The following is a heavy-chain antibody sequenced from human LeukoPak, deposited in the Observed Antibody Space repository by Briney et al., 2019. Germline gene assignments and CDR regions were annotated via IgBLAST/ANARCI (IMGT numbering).Heavy chain of an antibody. D-gene: IGHD3-16*01. J-gene: IGHJ4*02. CDR2: ISWNSGSI. CDR1: GFTFDDYA. V-gene: IGHV3-9*01. CDR3: AKEDRRGRHFDY. Sequence: PGRSLRLSCAASGFTFDDYAMHWVRQAPGKGLEWVSGISWNSGSIGYADSVKGRFTISRDNAKNSLYLQMNSLRAEDTALYYCAKEDRRGRHFDYWGQGTLVTVPS.